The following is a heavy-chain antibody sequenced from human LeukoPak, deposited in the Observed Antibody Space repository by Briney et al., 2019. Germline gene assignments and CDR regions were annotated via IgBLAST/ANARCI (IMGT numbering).Heavy chain of an antibody. CDR2: MNPNSGNT. CDR1: GYTFTSYD. CDR3: ARSFGYNWNYDPLIDFDL. J-gene: IGHJ2*01. D-gene: IGHD1-7*01. Sequence: ASVKVSCKASGYTFTSYDINWVRQATGQGLEWMGWMNPNSGNTGYAQKFQGRVTITRNTSISTAYMELSSLRSEDTAVYYCARSFGYNWNYDPLIDFDLWGRGTLVTVSS. V-gene: IGHV1-8*03.